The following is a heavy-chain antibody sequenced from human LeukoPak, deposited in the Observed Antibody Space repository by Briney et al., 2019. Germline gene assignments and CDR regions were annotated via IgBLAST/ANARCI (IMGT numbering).Heavy chain of an antibody. CDR2: IYYSGST. CDR3: ARLAVAAPYFDY. CDR1: GGSISSYY. V-gene: IGHV4-59*08. Sequence: SETLSLTCTVSGGSISSYYWSWIRQPPAKGLEWIGYIYYSGSTNYNPSLKSRVTISVDTSKNQFSLKLSSVTAADTAVYYCARLAVAAPYFDYWGQGTLVTVSS. J-gene: IGHJ4*02. D-gene: IGHD6-19*01.